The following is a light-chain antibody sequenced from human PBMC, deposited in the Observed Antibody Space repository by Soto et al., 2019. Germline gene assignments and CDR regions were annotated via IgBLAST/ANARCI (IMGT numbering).Light chain of an antibody. CDR3: CSFTSGNTAYV. CDR2: EVT. Sequence: QSVLTQPGSVSGSPGQSITISCTGTSSDVGGYNYVSWYQQHPGKAPKLMIYEVTNRPSGVSSRFSGSKSGNTASLTISGFQAEDEADYYCCSFTSGNTAYVFGTGTKVTVL. CDR1: SSDVGGYNY. V-gene: IGLV2-14*01. J-gene: IGLJ1*01.